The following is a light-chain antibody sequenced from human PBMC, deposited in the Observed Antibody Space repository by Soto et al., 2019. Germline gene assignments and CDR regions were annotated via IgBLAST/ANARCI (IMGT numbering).Light chain of an antibody. Sequence: DIQMTHSPSSVSASVGDIVTITCRASQGISSWLAWHQQKPGLAPKLLIYAASSLQGGAPSRFTGSGSGTDFTLTITGLQPDDVATYYCQQANSFPLSFGGGTKVDIK. V-gene: IGKV1-12*01. J-gene: IGKJ4*01. CDR1: QGISSW. CDR3: QQANSFPLS. CDR2: AAS.